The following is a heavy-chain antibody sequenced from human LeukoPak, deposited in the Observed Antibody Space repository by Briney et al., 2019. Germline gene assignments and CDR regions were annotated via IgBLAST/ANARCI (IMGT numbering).Heavy chain of an antibody. D-gene: IGHD3-22*01. CDR1: GGSISSGGYS. CDR2: IYYSGST. CDR3: ARVSPNYYDSSGYPDY. Sequence: KASETLSLTCTVSGGSISSGGYSWSWIRQHPGKGLEWIGYIYYSGSTYYNPSLKSRVTISVDTSKNQFSLKLSSVTAADTAVYYCARVSPNYYDSSGYPDYCGQGTLVTVSS. V-gene: IGHV4-31*03. J-gene: IGHJ4*02.